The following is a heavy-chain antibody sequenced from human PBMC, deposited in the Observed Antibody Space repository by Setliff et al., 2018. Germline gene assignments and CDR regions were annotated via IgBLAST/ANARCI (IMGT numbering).Heavy chain of an antibody. CDR1: GYTFTSNH. CDR2: INPSGGST. CDR3: IMNMVRPVTGLDC. V-gene: IGHV1-46*01. J-gene: IGHJ4*02. Sequence: ASVKVSCKASGYTFTSNHVHWGRQAPGQGLEWMGTINPSGGSTIYAPDFQGRVTMTWDTSTNIAYMELSGLRYADSAIYYCIMNMVRPVTGLDCWGPGTLVTVSA. D-gene: IGHD2-8*01.